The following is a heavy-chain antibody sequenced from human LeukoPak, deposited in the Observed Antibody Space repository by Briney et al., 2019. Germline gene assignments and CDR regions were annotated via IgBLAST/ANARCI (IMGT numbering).Heavy chain of an antibody. CDR2: INHSGST. D-gene: IGHD2-15*01. Sequence: SETLSLTCAVYGGSFSGYYWSWIRQPPGKGLEWIGEINHSGSTNYNPTLKSRVTISVDTSKNQFSPKLTSVTAADTAVYYCARAPSGCGGICPFDWWGQGNLVTVSS. V-gene: IGHV4-34*01. CDR3: ARAPSGCGGICPFDW. J-gene: IGHJ4*02. CDR1: GGSFSGYY.